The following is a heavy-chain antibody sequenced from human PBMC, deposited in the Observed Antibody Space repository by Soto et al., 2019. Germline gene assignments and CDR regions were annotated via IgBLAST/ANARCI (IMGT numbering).Heavy chain of an antibody. J-gene: IGHJ4*02. CDR3: ARPHSGYEGIDY. CDR1: GGPFSDYY. CDR2: ISSSSSYT. Sequence: GGSLRLSCAASGGPFSDYYMSWIRQAPGKGLEWVSYISSSSSYTNYADSVKGRFTISRDNAKNSLYLQMNSLRAEDTAVYYCARPHSGYEGIDYWGQGTLVTVSS. V-gene: IGHV3-11*03. D-gene: IGHD5-12*01.